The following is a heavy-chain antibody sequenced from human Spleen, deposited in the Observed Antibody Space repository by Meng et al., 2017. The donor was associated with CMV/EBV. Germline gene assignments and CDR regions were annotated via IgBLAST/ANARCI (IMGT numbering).Heavy chain of an antibody. J-gene: IGHJ6*02. CDR1: GYSPSSFG. CDR3: ASLGGGDSSGYYFYYGMDV. CDR2: INPYSGGT. Sequence: ASVKVSCKASGYSPSSFGFSWVRQGPGQGLEWMGWINPYSGGTNYAQKFQGRVTMTRDTSISTAYMELSRLRSDDTAVYYCASLGGGDSSGYYFYYGMDVWGQGTTVTVSS. D-gene: IGHD3-22*01. V-gene: IGHV1-2*02.